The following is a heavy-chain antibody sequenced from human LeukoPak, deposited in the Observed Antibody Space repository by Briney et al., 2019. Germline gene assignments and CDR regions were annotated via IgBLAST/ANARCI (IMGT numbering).Heavy chain of an antibody. CDR3: ATDSYSYGSNDAFDI. CDR2: ISSSSSYI. Sequence: GGTLRLSCAASGFTFSSYGMSWVRQAPGKGLEWVSSISSSSSYIYYADSVKGRFTISRDNAKNSLYLQMNSLRAEDTAVYYCATDSYSYGSNDAFDIWGQGTMVTVSS. CDR1: GFTFSSYG. D-gene: IGHD5-18*01. J-gene: IGHJ3*02. V-gene: IGHV3-21*01.